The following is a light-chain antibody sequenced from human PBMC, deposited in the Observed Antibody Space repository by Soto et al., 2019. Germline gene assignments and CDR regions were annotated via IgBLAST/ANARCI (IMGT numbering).Light chain of an antibody. CDR2: GAS. CDR3: QQYNNWPPYT. J-gene: IGKJ2*01. Sequence: EIVMTQSPATLSVSPGERATLSCRASQSVGSNLAWYQQKPGQAPRLLIYGASTRATGISARFSGSGSGTEFTLTISSLQSEDFAVYYCQQYNNWPPYTFGQGTKLEIK. V-gene: IGKV3-15*01. CDR1: QSVGSN.